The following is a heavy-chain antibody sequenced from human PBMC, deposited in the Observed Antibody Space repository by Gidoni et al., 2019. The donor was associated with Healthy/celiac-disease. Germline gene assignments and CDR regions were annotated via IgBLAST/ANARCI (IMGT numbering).Heavy chain of an antibody. CDR2: ISYDGSNK. CDR1: GFPFSSYG. Sequence: QVQLVESGGGVVQPGRSLRLSCAASGFPFSSYGMHWVRQAPGKGLEWVAVISYDGSNKYYADSVKGRFTISRDNSKNTLYLQMNSLRAEDTAVYYCAKDCGGDGYAFDIWGQGTMVTVSS. CDR3: AKDCGGDGYAFDI. V-gene: IGHV3-30*18. D-gene: IGHD2-21*01. J-gene: IGHJ3*02.